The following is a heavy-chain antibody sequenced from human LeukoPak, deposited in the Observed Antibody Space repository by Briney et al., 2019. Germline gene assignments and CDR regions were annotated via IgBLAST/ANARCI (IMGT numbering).Heavy chain of an antibody. V-gene: IGHV4-39*07. CDR1: GGSISSTGSF. D-gene: IGHD2-15*01. CDR3: WLEKVVAAYFDS. J-gene: IGHJ4*02. Sequence: SETLSLTCTVSGGSISSTGSFWGWIRQPPGKGLEWIGSIYSGGITYYNPSLKSRVTVSEDTSKNQFSLKMTSMTAADTAIYYCWLEKVVAAYFDSWGQGTLVTVSS. CDR2: IYSGGIT.